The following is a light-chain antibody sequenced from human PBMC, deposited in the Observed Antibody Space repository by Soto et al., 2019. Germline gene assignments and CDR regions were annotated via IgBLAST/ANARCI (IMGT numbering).Light chain of an antibody. Sequence: EIVWTQSPGTLSLSPGERATLSCRASQRVSSSYFDSYQQKPGLSPRLLIYGASSRATGIPDRFSGSGSGTDFSLAISRLAPEDFAVYYCQQDGSSPSWTFVQGTKLEIK. CDR3: QQDGSSPSWT. CDR2: GAS. J-gene: IGKJ2*01. CDR1: QRVSSSY. V-gene: IGKV3-20*01.